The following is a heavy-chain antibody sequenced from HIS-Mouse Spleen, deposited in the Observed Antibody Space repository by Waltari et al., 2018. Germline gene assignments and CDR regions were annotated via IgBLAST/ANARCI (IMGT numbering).Heavy chain of an antibody. CDR3: ARVKT. V-gene: IGHV4-38-2*02. Sequence: QVQLHESGPGLVKHSETLSLTCSVAGYSISSGYYWGWIRQPPGKGLEWNGSIYHSGSTYYNPSLKSRFTISLDTSKNQFSLTLSSVTAADTAVYYCARVKTWGQGTLVTVSS. CDR1: GYSISSGYY. J-gene: IGHJ5*02. CDR2: IYHSGST.